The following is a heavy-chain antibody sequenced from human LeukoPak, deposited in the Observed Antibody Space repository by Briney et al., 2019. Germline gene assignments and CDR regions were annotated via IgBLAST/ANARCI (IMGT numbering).Heavy chain of an antibody. CDR1: GFTFSSYG. CDR3: AKDPQWLVYYYYGMDV. V-gene: IGHV3-30*18. Sequence: GGSLRLSCAASGFTFSSYGMHWVRQAPGKGLEWVAVISYDGSNKYYADSVKGRFTISRDNSKNTLYLQMNSLRAEDTAVYYCAKDPQWLVYYYYGMDVRGQGTTVTVSS. J-gene: IGHJ6*02. CDR2: ISYDGSNK. D-gene: IGHD6-19*01.